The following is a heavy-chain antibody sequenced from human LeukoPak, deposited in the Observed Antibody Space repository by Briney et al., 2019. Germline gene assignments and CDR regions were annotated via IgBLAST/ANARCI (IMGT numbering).Heavy chain of an antibody. J-gene: IGHJ6*03. V-gene: IGHV3-23*01. D-gene: IGHD6-6*01. CDR2: ISGSGGST. CDR1: GFTFSSYG. CDR3: AKAGIAARFAGMYSYNYMDF. Sequence: GGTLRLSCAASGFTFSSYGMSWVCQAPGQGLEWVSTISGSGGSTYYADSAKGRLTISRDNSKNTLYLQMNSLRAEDTAVYYCAKAGIAARFAGMYSYNYMDFWGKGTMVTVSS.